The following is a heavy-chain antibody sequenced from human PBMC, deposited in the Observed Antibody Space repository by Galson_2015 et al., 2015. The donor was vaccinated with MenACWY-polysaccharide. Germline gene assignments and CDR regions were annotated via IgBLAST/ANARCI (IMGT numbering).Heavy chain of an antibody. CDR3: ATVTTALFGLNDYLIAGCAAWDY. CDR2: VCCSGGNK. D-gene: IGHD4-11*01. J-gene: IGHJ4*01. Sequence: SLRLSCAASGFTFSSYVMTWVRQAPGKGLEWVSVVCCSGGNKDYADSVKGRFTISRDNSRNTVYLHMNSLRAKDTAVYYCATVTTALFGLNDYLIAGCAAWDYW. CDR1: GFTFSSYV. V-gene: IGHV3-23*01.